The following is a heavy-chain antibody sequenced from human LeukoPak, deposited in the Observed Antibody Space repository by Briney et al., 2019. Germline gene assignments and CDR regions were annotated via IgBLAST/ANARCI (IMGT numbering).Heavy chain of an antibody. Sequence: ASVTVSCKASGYTFTGYYMHWVRQAPGQGLEWMGWINPNSGGTNYAQKFQGRVTMTRDTSISTAYMEPSRLRSDDTAVYYCARDRRRYCTNGVCRGGWFDPWGQGTLVTVSS. CDR2: INPNSGGT. J-gene: IGHJ5*02. CDR3: ARDRRRYCTNGVCRGGWFDP. CDR1: GYTFTGYY. D-gene: IGHD2-8*01. V-gene: IGHV1-2*02.